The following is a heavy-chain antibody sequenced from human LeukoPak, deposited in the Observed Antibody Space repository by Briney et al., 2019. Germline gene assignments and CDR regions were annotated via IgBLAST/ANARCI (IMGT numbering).Heavy chain of an antibody. J-gene: IGHJ4*02. CDR1: GYTFTSYG. CDR3: ARDGGVLRYFDWLSQGTDY. V-gene: IGHV1-18*01. CDR2: ISAYNGNT. D-gene: IGHD3-9*01. Sequence: GAAVTVSYKASGYTFTSYGISWVRQAPGQGLEWMGWISAYNGNTNNAQKLQGRVTMTTDTSPSTAYMELRSLRSDDTAVYYCARDGGVLRYFDWLSQGTDYWGQGTLVTVSS.